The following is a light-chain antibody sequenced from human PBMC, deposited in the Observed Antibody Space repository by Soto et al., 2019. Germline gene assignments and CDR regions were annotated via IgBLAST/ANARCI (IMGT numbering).Light chain of an antibody. J-gene: IGKJ1*01. CDR2: GAS. V-gene: IGKV3-20*01. CDR3: QQYGISPQT. CDR1: QSLTSSY. Sequence: EIVLTQSPGTLSLSPGERATLSCRASQSLTSSYLAWYQQKPGQAPRLLIYGASNRATGIPDRFSGSGSGTDFTITINRLEPEDFAVYYCQQYGISPQTFGRGTKVEVK.